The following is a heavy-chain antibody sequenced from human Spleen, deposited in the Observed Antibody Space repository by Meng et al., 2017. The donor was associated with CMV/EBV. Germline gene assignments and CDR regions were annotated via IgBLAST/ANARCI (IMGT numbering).Heavy chain of an antibody. Sequence: GGSLRLSCAASGFTFSSYEVNWVRQAPGKGLEWVSYISRSGTKYYADSVKGRFTISRDNSKNTLYLQMNSRRAEDTAVYYCAKEFGATTPFFFDYWGQGTLVTVSS. CDR2: ISRSGTK. J-gene: IGHJ4*02. CDR3: AKEFGATTPFFFDY. V-gene: IGHV3-48*03. CDR1: GFTFSSYE. D-gene: IGHD1-26*01.